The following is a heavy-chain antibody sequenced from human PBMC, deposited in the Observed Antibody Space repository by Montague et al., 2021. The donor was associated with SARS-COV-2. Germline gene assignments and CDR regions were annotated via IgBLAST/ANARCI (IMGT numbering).Heavy chain of an antibody. D-gene: IGHD6-19*01. CDR2: IFSSGTA. J-gene: IGHJ4*02. CDR1: GYSISNYY. V-gene: IGHV4-59*01. Sequence: SETLSLTCSVSGYSISNYYWSWIRQPPGKGLEWLGYIFSSGTATYNASLRSRLTISVDTSTNQFSLNVTSVTTADTATYYCARGEVAGPFDYWGRGTLVTVSS. CDR3: ARGEVAGPFDY.